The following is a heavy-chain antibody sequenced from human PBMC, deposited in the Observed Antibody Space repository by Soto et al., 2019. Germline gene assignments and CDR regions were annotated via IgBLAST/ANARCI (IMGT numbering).Heavy chain of an antibody. D-gene: IGHD6-13*01. V-gene: IGHV4-61*01. CDR2: IYYSGST. J-gene: IGHJ5*02. CDR1: GGSVSSGSYY. CDR3: ARDLRQQLDNRFDP. Sequence: SETLSLTCTVSGGSVSSGSYYWSWIRQPPGKGLEWIGYIYYSGSTNYNPSLKSRVTISVDTSKNQFSLKLSSVTAADTAVYYCARDLRQQLDNRFDPWGQGTLVTVSS.